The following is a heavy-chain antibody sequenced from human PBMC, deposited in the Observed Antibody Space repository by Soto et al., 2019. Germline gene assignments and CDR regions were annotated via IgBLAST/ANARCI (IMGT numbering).Heavy chain of an antibody. Sequence: GGSLRLSCAASGFTFSSYGMHWVRQAPGKGLEWVAVIWYDGSNKYYADSVKGRFTISRDNSKNTLYLQMNSLRAEDTAVYYCAILVGGSIAAPFAYWGQGTLVTVSS. V-gene: IGHV3-33*01. CDR3: AILVGGSIAAPFAY. D-gene: IGHD6-6*01. CDR1: GFTFSSYG. CDR2: IWYDGSNK. J-gene: IGHJ4*02.